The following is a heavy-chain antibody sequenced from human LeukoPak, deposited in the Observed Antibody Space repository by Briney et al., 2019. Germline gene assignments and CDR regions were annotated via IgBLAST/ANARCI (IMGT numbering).Heavy chain of an antibody. CDR2: VYYSGTT. Sequence: SETLSLTCTVSGASISRYYWSWIRQPPGKGLEWIGYVYYSGTTNYNPSLKSRVTISTDTSKNQFSLNLNSVTAADTAVYFCAGGVGRYFADWGQGTLVTVSS. D-gene: IGHD1-14*01. CDR3: AGGVGRYFAD. CDR1: GASISRYY. V-gene: IGHV4-59*01. J-gene: IGHJ4*02.